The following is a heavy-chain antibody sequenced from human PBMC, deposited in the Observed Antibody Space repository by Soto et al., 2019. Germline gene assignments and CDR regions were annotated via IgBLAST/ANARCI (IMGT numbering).Heavy chain of an antibody. CDR1: GGSISSGGYY. V-gene: IGHV4-31*03. D-gene: IGHD2-15*01. J-gene: IGHJ4*02. Sequence: SETLSLTCTVSGGSISSGGYYWSWIRQHPGKGLEWIGYIYYSGSTYYNPSLKSRVTISVDTSKNQFSLKLSSVTAADTAVYYCARNCGGTCYGNIHYRGQGILVSVSS. CDR3: ARNCGGTCYGNIHY. CDR2: IYYSGST.